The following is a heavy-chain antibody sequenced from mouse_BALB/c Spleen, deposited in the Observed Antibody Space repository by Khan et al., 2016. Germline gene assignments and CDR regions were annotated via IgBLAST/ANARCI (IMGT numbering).Heavy chain of an antibody. J-gene: IGHJ4*01. CDR3: ARLRRVYAMDY. Sequence: EVQLQESGPGLVKPSQSLSLTCSVTGYSITSGYYWNWIRQFPGNNLEWMGYISYDGSNNYNPSLKTRISIARDPSKNQFFLKLNSVTTEDTATYYCARLRRVYAMDYWGQGTSVTVSS. CDR1: GYSITSGYY. V-gene: IGHV3-6*02. D-gene: IGHD2-12*01. CDR2: ISYDGSN.